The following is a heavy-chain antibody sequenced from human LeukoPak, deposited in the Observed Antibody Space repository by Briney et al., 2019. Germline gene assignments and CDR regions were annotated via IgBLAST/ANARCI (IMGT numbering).Heavy chain of an antibody. CDR1: GFTVSSNY. J-gene: IGHJ6*02. CDR3: ARDLYYYDSSGYYYYGMDV. Sequence: GGSLRLSCAASGFTVSSNYMSWVRQAPGKGLEWVSVIYSGGSTYYADSVKGRFTISRDNSKNTLYLQMNNLRAEDTAVYYCARDLYYYDSSGYYYYGMDVWGQGTTVTVSS. D-gene: IGHD3-22*01. CDR2: IYSGGST. V-gene: IGHV3-66*01.